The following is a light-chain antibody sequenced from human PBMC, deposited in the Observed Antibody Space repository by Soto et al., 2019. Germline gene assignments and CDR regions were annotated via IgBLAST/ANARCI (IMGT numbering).Light chain of an antibody. CDR2: EVN. Sequence: QSVLTQPPSASGSPGQSVAISCTGTSSDVGGYNYVSWYQQHPGKAPKLMIYEVNNRPSGVSNRFSGSKSGNTASLIISGLQTEDEANYYCSAYTTSNTLIFGTGTKVTVL. CDR3: SAYTTSNTLI. V-gene: IGLV2-14*01. J-gene: IGLJ1*01. CDR1: SSDVGGYNY.